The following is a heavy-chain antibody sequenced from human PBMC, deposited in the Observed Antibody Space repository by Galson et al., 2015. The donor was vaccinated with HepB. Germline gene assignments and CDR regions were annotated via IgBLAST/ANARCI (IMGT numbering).Heavy chain of an antibody. J-gene: IGHJ3*02. CDR1: GFSFSTYS. CDR2: INDRSTYI. D-gene: IGHD2-2*01. CDR3: ATDSVAPGDETKDAMDI. V-gene: IGHV3-21*01. Sequence: SLRLSCAASGFSFSTYSMNWVRQAPGKGLEWVSSINDRSTYIYHADSVTGRFTISRDNAKNSLYLQMNSLRVDDTAVYYCATDSVAPGDETKDAMDIWGQGTMVTVSS.